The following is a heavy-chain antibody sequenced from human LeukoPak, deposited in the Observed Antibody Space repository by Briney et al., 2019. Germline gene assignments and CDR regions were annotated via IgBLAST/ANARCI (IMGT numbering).Heavy chain of an antibody. J-gene: IGHJ3*02. D-gene: IGHD3-22*01. V-gene: IGHV4-34*01. CDR2: INHSGST. CDR3: ARHPTAPKIRLYYYDSSGLRAGAAFDI. CDR1: GGSFSGYY. Sequence: SETLSLTCAVYGGSFSGYYWSWIRQPPGKGLEWIGEINHSGSTNYNPSLKSRVTISVDTSKNQFSLKLSSVTAADTAVYYCARHPTAPKIRLYYYDSSGLRAGAAFDIWGQGTMVTVSS.